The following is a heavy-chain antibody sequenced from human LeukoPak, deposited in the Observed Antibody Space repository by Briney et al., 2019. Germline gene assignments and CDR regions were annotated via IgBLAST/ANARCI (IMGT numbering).Heavy chain of an antibody. D-gene: IGHD4/OR15-4a*01. CDR3: AGGTGATSYAFDI. Sequence: SETLSLTCTVSGGSISSYYWSWIRQPPGKGLEWIGYIYYSGSANYNPSLKSRVTISVDTSKNQFSLKLSSVTAADTAVYYCAGGTGATSYAFDIWGQGTMVTVSS. J-gene: IGHJ3*02. CDR2: IYYSGSA. V-gene: IGHV4-59*01. CDR1: GGSISSYY.